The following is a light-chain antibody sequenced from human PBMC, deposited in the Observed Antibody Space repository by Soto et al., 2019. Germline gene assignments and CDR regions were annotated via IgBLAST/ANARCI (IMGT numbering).Light chain of an antibody. J-gene: IGLJ1*01. CDR3: FSYTSSGTYV. V-gene: IGLV2-14*01. Sequence: QSALAHPASVSGSPGQSITISCTGTSSDVGNYKYVSWYQQHPGKAPKLMIYEASNRPSGVSNRFSGSKSGNTASLTISGLQAEDETDYYCFSYTSSGTYVFGTGTKVTVL. CDR2: EAS. CDR1: SSDVGNYKY.